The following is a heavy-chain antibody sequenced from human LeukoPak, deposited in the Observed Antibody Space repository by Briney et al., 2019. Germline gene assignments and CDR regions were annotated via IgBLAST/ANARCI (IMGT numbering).Heavy chain of an antibody. Sequence: SETLSLTCAVYGGPFSGYYWSWIRQPPGKGLEWIGEINHSGSTNYNPSFKSRVTISVDTSKNQFSLKLSSETAADTAVYYCARGEFGYYYDSSAYTAFDYWGQGTLVTVSS. CDR2: INHSGST. J-gene: IGHJ4*02. V-gene: IGHV4-34*01. CDR3: ARGEFGYYYDSSAYTAFDY. CDR1: GGPFSGYY. D-gene: IGHD3-22*01.